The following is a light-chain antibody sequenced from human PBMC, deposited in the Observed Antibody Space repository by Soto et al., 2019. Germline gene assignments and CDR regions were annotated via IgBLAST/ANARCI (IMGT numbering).Light chain of an antibody. CDR2: EVS. CDR1: SSDVGGYTY. CDR3: SSDAGGNNVV. Sequence: QSALTQPPSASGSPGQSVTISCTGTSSDVGGYTYVSWYQQHPGKAPKFMIYEVSKRPSGVPDRFSGAKSGNTASLTVSGLQAEDEADYYCSSDAGGNNVVFGGGTKVTVL. V-gene: IGLV2-8*01. J-gene: IGLJ2*01.